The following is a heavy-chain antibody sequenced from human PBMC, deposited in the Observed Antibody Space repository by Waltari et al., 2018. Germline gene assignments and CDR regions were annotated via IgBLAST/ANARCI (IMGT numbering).Heavy chain of an antibody. Sequence: EVQLVESGGGLVQPGGSLRLSCAASGFTFSSYAMHWVRQAPGKGLEYVSAISSNGGSTDYANSVKCRFTISRDNSKNTLYLQMGSLRAEDMAVYYCAREVSYDYVWGSYRYTWFDPWGQGTLVTVSS. CDR1: GFTFSSYA. CDR3: AREVSYDYVWGSYRYTWFDP. D-gene: IGHD3-16*02. CDR2: ISSNGGST. V-gene: IGHV3-64*01. J-gene: IGHJ5*02.